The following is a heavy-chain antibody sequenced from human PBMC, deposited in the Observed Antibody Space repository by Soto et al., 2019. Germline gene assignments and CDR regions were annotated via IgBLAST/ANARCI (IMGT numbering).Heavy chain of an antibody. CDR2: INAGNGNT. CDR3: AREFQSLSGTWREYFNP. Sequence: GASVKVSCKASGYTFASFAMHWVRQAPGQRFEWMGWINAGNGNTKSSEKFQGRVTITRDTSASTAYMELSSLRSEDTAVYYCAREFQSLSGTWREYFNPWGQGTLVTVSS. D-gene: IGHD6-25*01. V-gene: IGHV1-3*01. CDR1: GYTFASFA. J-gene: IGHJ1*01.